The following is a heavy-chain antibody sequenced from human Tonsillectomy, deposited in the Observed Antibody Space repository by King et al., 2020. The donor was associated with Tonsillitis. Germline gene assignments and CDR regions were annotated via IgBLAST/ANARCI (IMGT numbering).Heavy chain of an antibody. D-gene: IGHD6-6*01. CDR2: ISWNSGSI. V-gene: IGHV3-9*01. Sequence: EVQLVESGGGLVQPGRSLRLSCAASGVTFDDYAMHWVRQAPGKGLEWVSGISWNSGSIGYADSVKGRFTISRDNAKNSLYLQMNSLRAEDTALYYCAKAPSRKYSSSNFDYWGQGTLVTVSS. CDR1: GVTFDDYA. CDR3: AKAPSRKYSSSNFDY. J-gene: IGHJ4*02.